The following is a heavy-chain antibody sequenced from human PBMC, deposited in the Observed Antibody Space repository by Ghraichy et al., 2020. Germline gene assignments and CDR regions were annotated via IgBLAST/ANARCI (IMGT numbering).Heavy chain of an antibody. D-gene: IGHD5-18*01. CDR1: GVTFNIYA. CDR3: AKDVRETFGYGLYAMDV. CDR2: ITYIDSTT. J-gene: IGHJ6*02. V-gene: IGHV3-23*01. Sequence: GGSLRLSCAASGVTFNIYAMSWVRQAPGKGLEWVSGITYIDSTTYYANSVKGRFTISRDNSNNTVSLQMNSLRAEDTAVYYCAKDVRETFGYGLYAMDVWGQGTTVTVSS.